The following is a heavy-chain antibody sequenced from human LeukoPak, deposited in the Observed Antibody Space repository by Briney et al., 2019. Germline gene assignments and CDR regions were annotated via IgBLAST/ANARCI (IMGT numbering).Heavy chain of an antibody. V-gene: IGHV3-30*04. CDR1: GFTFSSYA. CDR2: ISYDGSNK. J-gene: IGHJ4*02. D-gene: IGHD5-24*01. CDR3: ARESGDGYNFNY. Sequence: GGSLRLSCAASGFTFSSYAMHWVRQAPGKGLGWVAVISYDGSNKYYADSVKGRFTISRDNSKNTLYLQMNSLRAEDTAVYYCARESGDGYNFNYWGQGTLVTVSS.